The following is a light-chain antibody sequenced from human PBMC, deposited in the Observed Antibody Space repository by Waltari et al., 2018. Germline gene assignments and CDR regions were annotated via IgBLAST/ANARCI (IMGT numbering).Light chain of an antibody. CDR1: ALPKTY. V-gene: IGLV3-10*01. Sequence: SYELTQPPSVSVSPGQTARITRSGDALPKTYAYWYPQKPGQAPAVVIYEDTKRPSGIPERFSGSSSGTMATFTISGAQVEDEADYYCYSTDSSGNHRVFGRGTKLTVL. CDR2: EDT. CDR3: YSTDSSGNHRV. J-gene: IGLJ3*02.